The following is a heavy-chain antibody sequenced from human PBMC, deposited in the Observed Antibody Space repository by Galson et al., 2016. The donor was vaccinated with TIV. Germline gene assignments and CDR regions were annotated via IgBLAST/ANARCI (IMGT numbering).Heavy chain of an antibody. D-gene: IGHD4-23*01. Sequence: SLRLSCAASGFTFSSFGMHWVRQAPGKGLEWVALIWYDGTNTYYADSVKGRFTISRDNSKNTLYVQMNSLRAEDTAVYYCARAPDYGGNFGGTGETHSYYFHYWGQGTL. J-gene: IGHJ4*02. CDR1: GFTFSSFG. V-gene: IGHV3-33*01. CDR2: IWYDGTNT. CDR3: ARAPDYGGNFGGTGETHSYYFHY.